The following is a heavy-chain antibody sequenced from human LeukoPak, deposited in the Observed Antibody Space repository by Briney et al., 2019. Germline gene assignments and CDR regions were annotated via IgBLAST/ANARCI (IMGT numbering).Heavy chain of an antibody. CDR1: GYTFTGYY. J-gene: IGHJ4*02. Sequence: ASVEVSCKASGYTFTGYYMHWVRQAPGQGLEWMGWINPNSGGTNYAQKFQGRVTMTRDTSISTAYMELSSLRSEDTAVYYCARGFGGAAAGKVDYWGQGTLVTVSS. V-gene: IGHV1-2*02. CDR3: ARGFGGAAAGKVDY. CDR2: INPNSGGT. D-gene: IGHD6-13*01.